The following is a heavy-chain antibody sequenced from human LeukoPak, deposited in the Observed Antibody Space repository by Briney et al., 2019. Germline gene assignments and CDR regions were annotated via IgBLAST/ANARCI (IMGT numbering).Heavy chain of an antibody. CDR3: ERRGGGDPRYYYYYGMDV. D-gene: IGHD3-16*01. CDR2: INSDGSST. Sequence: GGSLRLSCAASGFTFSSYWMHWVRQAPGKGLVWVSRINSDGSSTSYADSVKGRFTISRDNAKNTLYLQMNSLRAEDTAVYYCERRGGGDPRYYYYYGMDVGGKGTTVTVPS. V-gene: IGHV3-74*01. J-gene: IGHJ6*04. CDR1: GFTFSSYW.